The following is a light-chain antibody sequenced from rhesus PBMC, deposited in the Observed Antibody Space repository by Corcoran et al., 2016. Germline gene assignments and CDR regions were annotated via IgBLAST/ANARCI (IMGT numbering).Light chain of an antibody. CDR1: SSISTS. CDR3: QQVNSFPRT. CDR2: GTS. Sequence: EIVLTQSPTSMAVSQGERVTISCTASSSISTSYLHWYQQKPGFPPRLLVYGTSRLASGVPARFSGSGSGTSYTLTLSSMEAEDGAIYYCQQVNSFPRTFGQGTKVEFK. J-gene: IGKJ1*01. V-gene: IGKV3-17*03.